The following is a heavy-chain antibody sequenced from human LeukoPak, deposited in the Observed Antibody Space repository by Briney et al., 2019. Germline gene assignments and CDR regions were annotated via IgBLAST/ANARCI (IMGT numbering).Heavy chain of an antibody. J-gene: IGHJ3*02. CDR2: IRGGGTSE. CDR1: GFTFSAYA. V-gene: IGHV3-23*01. CDR3: ARDPNGDYVGAFDM. D-gene: IGHD4-17*01. Sequence: GGSLRLSCTASGFTFSAYAMMWIRQAPGKGPEWVSAIRGGGTSEFYADSVKGRFRISRDNSKDTLFLQMNSLRAEDTAVYYCARDPNGDYVGAFDMWGPGTMVTLSS.